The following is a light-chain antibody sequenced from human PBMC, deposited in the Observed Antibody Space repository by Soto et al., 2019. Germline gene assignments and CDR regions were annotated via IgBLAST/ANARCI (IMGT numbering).Light chain of an antibody. J-gene: IGKJ4*01. Sequence: EIVVTQSPGTLSLSPGERATLSCRASQSVSSHLAWYQQKPGQAPRLLIYGASGRATGIPDRFSGSGSGTDFTLTISRLEPEDFAVYYCQQYVSSPLTFGGGTKVDIK. CDR2: GAS. CDR1: QSVSSH. V-gene: IGKV3-20*01. CDR3: QQYVSSPLT.